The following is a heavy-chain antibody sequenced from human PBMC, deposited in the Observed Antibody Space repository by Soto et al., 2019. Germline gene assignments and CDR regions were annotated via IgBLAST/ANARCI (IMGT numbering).Heavy chain of an antibody. D-gene: IGHD1-26*01. J-gene: IGHJ5*02. CDR2: IIPIFGTA. Sequence: SEKVSCKASGGTFSSYAISWVRQAPGQGLEWMGGIIPIFGTANYAQKFQGRVTITADESTSTAYMELSSLRSEDTAVYYCAGHLAYSGRGWFDPWGQGTLVSVSS. CDR3: AGHLAYSGRGWFDP. V-gene: IGHV1-69*13. CDR1: GGTFSSYA.